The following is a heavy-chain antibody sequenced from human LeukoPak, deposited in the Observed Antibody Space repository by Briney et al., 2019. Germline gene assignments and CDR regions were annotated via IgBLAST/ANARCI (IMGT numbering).Heavy chain of an antibody. Sequence: GGSLRLSCAASGFTFSSYSMNWVRQAPGKGLEWVSYISSSSSTIYYADSVKGRFTISRDNAKNSLYLQMNSLRAEDTAVYYCARDGGTGGFDYWGQGTLVTVSS. CDR1: GFTFSSYS. D-gene: IGHD2-15*01. CDR3: ARDGGTGGFDY. CDR2: ISSSSSTI. J-gene: IGHJ4*02. V-gene: IGHV3-48*01.